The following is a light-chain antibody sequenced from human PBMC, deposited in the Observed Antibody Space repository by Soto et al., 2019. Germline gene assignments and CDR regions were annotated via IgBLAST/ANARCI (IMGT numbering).Light chain of an antibody. Sequence: QSVLTQPPSVSAAPGQKVTISCSGSSSNIGHHYVSWYQQVPGTAPKLLIYDNNKRPSGIPDRFSGSNSGTSATLGITGLQTGDEADYYCGTWDTSLRTGWVFGGGTKVTVL. CDR2: DNN. CDR3: GTWDTSLRTGWV. V-gene: IGLV1-51*01. J-gene: IGLJ3*02. CDR1: SSNIGHHY.